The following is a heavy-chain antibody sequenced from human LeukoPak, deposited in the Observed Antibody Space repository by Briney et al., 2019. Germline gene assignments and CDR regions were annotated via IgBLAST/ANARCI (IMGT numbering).Heavy chain of an antibody. CDR2: FYYSGTT. Sequence: SETLSLTCTVSGGSISSYYWSWIRQPPGKGLEWIGYFYYSGTTNYNPSLKSRVTISVDTSQNQFSLKLSSVTAADTAVYFCARGSSSSHHPALSWGQGTLVTVSS. D-gene: IGHD6-13*01. CDR3: ARGSSSSHHPALS. J-gene: IGHJ4*02. V-gene: IGHV4-59*01. CDR1: GGSISSYY.